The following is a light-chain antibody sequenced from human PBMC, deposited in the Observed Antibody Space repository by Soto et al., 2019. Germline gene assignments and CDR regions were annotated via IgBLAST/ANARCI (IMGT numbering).Light chain of an antibody. Sequence: QSALTQPASVSGSPGQSITISCTGTSSDVGGYNYVSWYQQHPGKAPKLMIYEVSNRPSGVSTRFSGSKSGNTASLTISGRHAEDEADYYCSSYTNSSPLYVFGTGTKLTVL. CDR3: SSYTNSSPLYV. J-gene: IGLJ1*01. CDR2: EVS. CDR1: SSDVGGYNY. V-gene: IGLV2-14*01.